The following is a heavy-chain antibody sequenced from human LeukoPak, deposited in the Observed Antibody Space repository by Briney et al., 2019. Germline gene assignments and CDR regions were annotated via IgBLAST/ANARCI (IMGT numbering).Heavy chain of an antibody. CDR3: AKERPRIQLWTYYFDY. V-gene: IGHV3-30*18. J-gene: IGHJ4*02. CDR2: ISYDGSNK. D-gene: IGHD5-18*01. CDR1: GFTFSSYG. Sequence: GRSLRLSCAASGFTFSSYGMHWVRQAPGKGLEWVAVISYDGSNKYYADSVKGRFTISRDNSKNTLYLQMNSLRAEDTAVYYCAKERPRIQLWTYYFDYWGQGALVTVSS.